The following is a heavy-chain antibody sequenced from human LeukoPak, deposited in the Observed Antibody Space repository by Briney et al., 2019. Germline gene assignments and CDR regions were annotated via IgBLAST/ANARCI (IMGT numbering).Heavy chain of an antibody. V-gene: IGHV3-53*01. Sequence: GGSLRLSCTVSGFTVSSNSMSWVRQAPGKGLEWVSFIYSGGNTHNSDSVKGRFTISRDNSKNTLYLQMNTLRAEDTAVYYCARRAGDYSHPYDYWGQGTLVTVSS. CDR1: GFTVSSNS. CDR2: IYSGGNT. J-gene: IGHJ4*02. D-gene: IGHD3-22*01. CDR3: ARRAGDYSHPYDY.